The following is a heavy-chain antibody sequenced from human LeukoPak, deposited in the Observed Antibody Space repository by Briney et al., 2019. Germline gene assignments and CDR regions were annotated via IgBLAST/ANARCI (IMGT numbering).Heavy chain of an antibody. D-gene: IGHD3-22*01. CDR1: GFTFSSYS. J-gene: IGHJ3*02. CDR2: ISSSSSTI. V-gene: IGHV3-48*01. Sequence: GGSLRLSCAASGFTFSSYSMNWVRQAPGKGLEWVSYISSSSSTIYYADSVKGRFTISRDTAKNSLYLEMNSLRAEDTAVYYCARGGGYYYRGAFDIWGQGTMVTVSS. CDR3: ARGGGYYYRGAFDI.